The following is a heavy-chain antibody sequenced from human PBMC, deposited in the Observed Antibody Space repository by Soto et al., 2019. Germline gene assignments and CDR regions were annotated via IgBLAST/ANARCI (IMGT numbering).Heavy chain of an antibody. CDR3: ARGRITIFGVVPDAFDI. CDR1: GGSISSGGYY. V-gene: IGHV4-31*03. CDR2: IYYSGST. J-gene: IGHJ3*02. Sequence: SSETLSLTCTVSGGSISSGGYYWSWIRQHPGKGLEWLGYIYYSGSTYYNPSLKSRVTISVDTSKNQFSLKLSSVTAADTAVYYCARGRITIFGVVPDAFDIWGQGTMVTVSS. D-gene: IGHD3-3*01.